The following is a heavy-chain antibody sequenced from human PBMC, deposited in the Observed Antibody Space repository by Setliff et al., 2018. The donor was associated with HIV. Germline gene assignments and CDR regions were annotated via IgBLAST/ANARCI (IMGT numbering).Heavy chain of an antibody. D-gene: IGHD2-15*01. Sequence: SWIRQAPGKGLEWVSSISGSGGSTHYADSVKGRFTISRDNSKNTLFMQMKSLRVEDTAVYFCARDCSAGSCYRFDSWGRGTLVTVSS. J-gene: IGHJ5*01. V-gene: IGHV3-23*01. CDR2: ISGSGGST. CDR3: ARDCSAGSCYRFDS.